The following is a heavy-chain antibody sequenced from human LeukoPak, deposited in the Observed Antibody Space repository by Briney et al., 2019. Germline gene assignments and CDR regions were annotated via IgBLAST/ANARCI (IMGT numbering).Heavy chain of an antibody. Sequence: GGSLRLSCAASGFTFSSYGMHWVRQAPGKGLEWVAFIRYDGSNKYYADSVKGRFTISRDNSKNTLYLQMNSLRAEDTAVYYCAKDTGYIVATIFDYWGQGTLVTVSS. D-gene: IGHD5-12*01. CDR1: GFTFSSYG. CDR3: AKDTGYIVATIFDY. V-gene: IGHV3-30*02. CDR2: IRYDGSNK. J-gene: IGHJ4*02.